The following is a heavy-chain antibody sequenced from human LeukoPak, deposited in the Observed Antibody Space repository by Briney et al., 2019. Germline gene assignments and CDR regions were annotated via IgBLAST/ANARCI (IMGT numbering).Heavy chain of an antibody. CDR2: NSGST. Sequence: SETLSLTCTVFNDSISSATYYWGWIRQPPGKGLEWIGSNSGSTYYSPSLKSRVTISVDMSKSHFSLKLNSVTAADTAVYYCARHSSGWYSPFDDWGQGTPVTVSS. CDR1: NDSISSATYY. CDR3: ARHSSGWYSPFDD. D-gene: IGHD6-19*01. V-gene: IGHV4-39*01. J-gene: IGHJ4*02.